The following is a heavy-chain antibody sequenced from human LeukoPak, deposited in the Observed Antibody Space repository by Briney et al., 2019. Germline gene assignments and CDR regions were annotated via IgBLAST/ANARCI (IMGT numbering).Heavy chain of an antibody. Sequence: GGSLCLSCTASRFTFSTYSMSWVRQAPGKGLEWVSSISGSGDNTYYTGSVKGRFTISRDNSKNALYLQMSSLRAEDTAVYYCAKSQRNDQQVVQRIDYWGQGTLVTVSS. CDR2: ISGSGDNT. CDR3: AKSQRNDQQVVQRIDY. D-gene: IGHD2-2*01. V-gene: IGHV3-23*01. CDR1: RFTFSTYS. J-gene: IGHJ4*02.